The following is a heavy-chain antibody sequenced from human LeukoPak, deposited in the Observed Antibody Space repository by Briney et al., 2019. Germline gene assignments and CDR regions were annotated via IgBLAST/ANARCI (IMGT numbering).Heavy chain of an antibody. CDR1: GFTLSTYA. Sequence: GGSLRLSCAASGFTLSTYAMSWVRQAPGKGLEWVSAISGSGGSTYYADSVKGRFTISRDNSKNTLYLQMNSLRAEDTAVYYCAKEGCTSTSCASDYWGQGALVTVSS. D-gene: IGHD2-8*01. CDR2: ISGSGGST. CDR3: AKEGCTSTSCASDY. J-gene: IGHJ4*02. V-gene: IGHV3-23*01.